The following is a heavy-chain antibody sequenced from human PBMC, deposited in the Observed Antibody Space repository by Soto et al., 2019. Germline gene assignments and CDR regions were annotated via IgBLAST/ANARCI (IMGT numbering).Heavy chain of an antibody. Sequence: QVQLVQSGAEVKKPGASVKVSCKASGYTFTSYAMHWVRQAPGQRLEWMGWINAGNGNTKYSQKFQGRVTITRDTSASTAYMELSSLRSEDTAVYYCARGRYYDSSGYYYGSPHPDYWGQGTLVTVSS. D-gene: IGHD3-22*01. CDR3: ARGRYYDSSGYYYGSPHPDY. V-gene: IGHV1-3*01. CDR2: INAGNGNT. CDR1: GYTFTSYA. J-gene: IGHJ4*02.